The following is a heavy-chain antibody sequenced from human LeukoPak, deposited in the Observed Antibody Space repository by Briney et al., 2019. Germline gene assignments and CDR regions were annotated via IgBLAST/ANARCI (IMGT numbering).Heavy chain of an antibody. CDR1: GFTFSSYA. V-gene: IGHV3-23*01. CDR2: ISGSGGST. CDR3: AKDLLVPAAIGELNY. Sequence: KSGGSLRLSCAASGFTFSSYAMSWVRQAPGKGLEWVSAISGSGGSTYYADSVKGRFTISRDNSKNTLYLQMNSLRAEDTAVYYCAKDLLVPAAIGELNYWGQGTLVTVSS. D-gene: IGHD2-2*01. J-gene: IGHJ4*02.